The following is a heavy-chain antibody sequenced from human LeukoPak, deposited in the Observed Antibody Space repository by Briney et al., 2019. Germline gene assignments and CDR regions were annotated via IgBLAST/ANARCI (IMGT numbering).Heavy chain of an antibody. CDR3: ATDAYGSGSYLIPPSLCDI. V-gene: IGHV1-24*01. J-gene: IGHJ3*02. Sequence: ASVKVSCKVSGYTLTELSMHWVRQAPGKGLEWMGGFDPEDGETIYAQKFQGRVTITADKSTSTAYMELSSLRSEDTAVYYCATDAYGSGSYLIPPSLCDIWGQGTMVTVSS. CDR1: GYTLTELS. D-gene: IGHD3-10*01. CDR2: FDPEDGET.